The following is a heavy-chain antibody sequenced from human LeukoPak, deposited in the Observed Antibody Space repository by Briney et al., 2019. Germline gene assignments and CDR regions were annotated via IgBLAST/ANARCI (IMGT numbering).Heavy chain of an antibody. V-gene: IGHV3-23*01. D-gene: IGHD3-3*01. CDR1: GVTFSSYA. CDR3: AKENDFWSGPEG. Sequence: GGSLRLSCAASGVTFSSYAMSWVRQAPGEGLEWGSAISGSGGSTYYADSAKGRFTISRDNSKNTLYLQMTSLRVEDTAVYYCAKENDFWSGPEGWGQGTLVTVSS. J-gene: IGHJ4*02. CDR2: ISGSGGST.